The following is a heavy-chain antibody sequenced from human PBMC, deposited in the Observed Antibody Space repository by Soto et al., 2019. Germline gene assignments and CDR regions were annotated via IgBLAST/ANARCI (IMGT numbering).Heavy chain of an antibody. CDR1: GFTFSSYA. Sequence: EVQLLESGGGLVQPGGSLRLSCAASGFTFSSYAMSWVRQAPGKGLEWVSAISGSGGSTYYADSVKDRFTISRDNSKNTLYLQMNGLRAEDTAVYYCAKDKAGWQMVDYWGQGTLVTVSS. CDR2: ISGSGGST. D-gene: IGHD6-19*01. J-gene: IGHJ4*02. V-gene: IGHV3-23*01. CDR3: AKDKAGWQMVDY.